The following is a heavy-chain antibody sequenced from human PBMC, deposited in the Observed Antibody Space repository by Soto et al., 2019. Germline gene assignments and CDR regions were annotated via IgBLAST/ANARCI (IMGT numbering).Heavy chain of an antibody. Sequence: GPSVKVSCKASGYTFTSYGISWVRQAPGQGLEWMGWISAYNGNTNYAQKLQGRVTMTTDTSTSTAYMELRSLRSDDTAVYYCARDPGRLRDFDWWNDYWGQGTLVTVSS. J-gene: IGHJ4*02. D-gene: IGHD3-9*01. V-gene: IGHV1-18*01. CDR1: GYTFTSYG. CDR3: ARDPGRLRDFDWWNDY. CDR2: ISAYNGNT.